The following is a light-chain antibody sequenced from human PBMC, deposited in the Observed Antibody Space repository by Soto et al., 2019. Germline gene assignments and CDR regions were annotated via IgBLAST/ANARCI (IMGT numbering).Light chain of an antibody. V-gene: IGKV1-6*01. Sequence: AIQLTQSPSSLSASVGDRVTITCRASTGIRTDLSWYQQKPGKVPKVLIYAATSLHSGVTSRFSGSGSGTDFNLSISSLQPEDFAPYDGLQDYNCPWTFGQGTKVYIK. CDR1: TGIRTD. J-gene: IGKJ1*01. CDR3: LQDYNCPWT. CDR2: AAT.